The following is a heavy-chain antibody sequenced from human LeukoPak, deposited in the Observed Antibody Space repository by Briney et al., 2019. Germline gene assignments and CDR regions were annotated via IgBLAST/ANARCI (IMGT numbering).Heavy chain of an antibody. CDR1: RFTFSSSW. J-gene: IGHJ5*02. V-gene: IGHV3-7*05. CDR2: VTQDGSDK. CDR3: AREAGPAYCSTTSCLNWFDP. Sequence: GGSLRLSCEASRFTFSSSWMSWVRQAPGKGLEWVANVTQDGSDKYYVDSVKGRFTISRDNAKNSLYLEMNSLRAEDTAVYYCAREAGPAYCSTTSCLNWFDPWGQGTLVTVSP. D-gene: IGHD2-2*01.